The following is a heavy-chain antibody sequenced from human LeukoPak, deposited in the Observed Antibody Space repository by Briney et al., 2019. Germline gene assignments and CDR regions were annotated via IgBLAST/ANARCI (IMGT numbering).Heavy chain of an antibody. Sequence: PSETLSLTCTVSGGSISSSSYYWGWIRQPPGKGLEWIGSIYYSGSTYYNPSLKSRVTISVDTSKNQFSLKLSSVTAADTAVYYCADIAAAGPYWYFDLWGRGTLVTVSS. J-gene: IGHJ2*01. V-gene: IGHV4-39*01. CDR3: ADIAAAGPYWYFDL. D-gene: IGHD6-13*01. CDR1: GGSISSSSYY. CDR2: IYYSGST.